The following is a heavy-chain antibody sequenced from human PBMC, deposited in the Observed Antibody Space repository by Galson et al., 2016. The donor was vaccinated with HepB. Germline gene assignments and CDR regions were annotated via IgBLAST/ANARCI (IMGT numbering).Heavy chain of an antibody. CDR2: ISGTGITT. D-gene: IGHD3-3*01. Sequence: SLRLSCAASGFTFDKYAMNWVRQAPGKGLQWVSSISGTGITTYYADSVRGRFTVSRDNSKNTLFLQMSNPRADDTAVYYCAKVGPLRFVEWFYNWFDPWGQGTLVTVSS. J-gene: IGHJ5*02. CDR3: AKVGPLRFVEWFYNWFDP. V-gene: IGHV3-23*01. CDR1: GFTFDKYA.